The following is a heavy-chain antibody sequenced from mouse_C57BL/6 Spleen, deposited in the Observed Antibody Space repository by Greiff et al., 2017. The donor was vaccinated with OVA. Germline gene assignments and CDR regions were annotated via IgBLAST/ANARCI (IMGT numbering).Heavy chain of an antibody. CDR2: IDPSDSYT. Sequence: QVQLQQPGAELVRPGTSVKLSCKASGYTFTSYWMHWVKQRPGQGLEWIGVIDPSDSYTNYNQKFKGKATLTVDTSSSTAYMQLCSLTSEDSAVYYCAKGDYGSSYWYFDVWGTGTTVTVSS. D-gene: IGHD1-1*01. CDR3: AKGDYGSSYWYFDV. J-gene: IGHJ1*03. V-gene: IGHV1-59*01. CDR1: GYTFTSYW.